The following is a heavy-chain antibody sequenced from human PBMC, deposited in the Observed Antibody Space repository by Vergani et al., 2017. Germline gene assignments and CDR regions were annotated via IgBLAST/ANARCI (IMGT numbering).Heavy chain of an antibody. V-gene: IGHV3-9*01. CDR2: ISWNSGSI. CDR1: GFTFDDYA. CDR3: AKVHYDFWSGYPNLSPFDL. J-gene: IGHJ2*01. D-gene: IGHD3-3*01. Sequence: EVQLVESGGGLVQPGRSLRLSCAASGFTFDDYAMHWVRQAPGKGLEWVSGISWNSGSIGYADSVKGRFTISRDNAKNSLYLQMSSLRAEDTALYYCAKVHYDFWSGYPNLSPFDLWGRGTLVTVSS.